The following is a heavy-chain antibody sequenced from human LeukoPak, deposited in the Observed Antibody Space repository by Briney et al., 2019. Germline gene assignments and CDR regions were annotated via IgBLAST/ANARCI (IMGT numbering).Heavy chain of an antibody. CDR3: GRAEELYVGSPPLYYYYLDV. CDR1: GGSMSSYY. J-gene: IGHJ6*03. CDR2: IYYTGST. D-gene: IGHD1-26*01. V-gene: IGHV4-59*01. Sequence: SETLSLTCSVSGGSMSSYYWNWIRHTPGKGLKWIGYIYYTGSTNYSPSFKSRVTISLDTSKKQIFLNMNSVTAADTAVYYCGRAEELYVGSPPLYYYYLDVWGKGTTVTVSS.